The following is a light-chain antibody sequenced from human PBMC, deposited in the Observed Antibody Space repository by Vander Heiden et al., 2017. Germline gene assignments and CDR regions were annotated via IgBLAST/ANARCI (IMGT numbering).Light chain of an antibody. J-gene: IGKJ1*01. CDR1: QSISSW. CDR2: QAS. Sequence: DIQMTQSPSTLSASVGDRVTITCRASQSISSWLAWYQQKPGKAPKLLISQASSLESGVPSRFSGSGSGTEFTLTISSLQPDDLATYYCQQENNYSWTFGQGTKVEIK. V-gene: IGKV1-5*03. CDR3: QQENNYSWT.